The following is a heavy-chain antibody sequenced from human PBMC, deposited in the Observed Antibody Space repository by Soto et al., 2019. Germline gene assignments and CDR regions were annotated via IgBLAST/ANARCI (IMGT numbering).Heavy chain of an antibody. CDR3: ARGNYYYSSGYYYALE. Sequence: EVQLVESGGGLVKPGGSLRLSCAASGFTFSSYSMNWVRQAPGKGLEWVSSISSSSSYIYYADSVKGRFTISRDNAKNSLYLQMNSLRAEDTAVYYCARGNYYYSSGYYYALEWGQGTLVTVSS. J-gene: IGHJ4*02. CDR2: ISSSSSYI. D-gene: IGHD3-22*01. V-gene: IGHV3-21*01. CDR1: GFTFSSYS.